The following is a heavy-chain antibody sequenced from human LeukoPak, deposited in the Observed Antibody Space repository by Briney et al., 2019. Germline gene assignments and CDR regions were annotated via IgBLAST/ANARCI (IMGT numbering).Heavy chain of an antibody. V-gene: IGHV3-48*02. CDR1: GFTYSSYS. Sequence: GGSLRLSCAASGFTYSSYSMNWVRQAPGKGLEWVSYISSSSSTIYYADSVKGRFTISRDNAKSSLYLQMNSLRDEDTAVYYCARGPPTQLWAYNWFDPWGQGTLVTVSS. J-gene: IGHJ5*02. D-gene: IGHD5-18*01. CDR3: ARGPPTQLWAYNWFDP. CDR2: ISSSSSTI.